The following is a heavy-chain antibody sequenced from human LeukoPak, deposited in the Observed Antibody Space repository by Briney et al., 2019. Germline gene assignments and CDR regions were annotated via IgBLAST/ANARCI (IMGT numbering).Heavy chain of an antibody. D-gene: IGHD3-16*01. J-gene: IGHJ4*02. Sequence: PSETLSLTCTVSGGSISTYYWSWIRQPPGKGLEWIGYLYYTGSTDYNPSLKSRLTMSLDTSKNWFSLNLSSVTAADTAVYYCARAVITFGGAVAKGFDCWGQGTLVTVSS. CDR1: GGSISTYY. V-gene: IGHV4-59*01. CDR2: LYYTGST. CDR3: ARAVITFGGAVAKGFDC.